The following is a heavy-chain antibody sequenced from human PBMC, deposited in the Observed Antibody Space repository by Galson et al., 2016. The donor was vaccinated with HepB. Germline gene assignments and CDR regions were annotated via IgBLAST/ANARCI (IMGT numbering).Heavy chain of an antibody. CDR3: ARYTDWFDP. V-gene: IGHV3-7*03. CDR1: GFTFSSYV. CDR2: IKQDGSEK. J-gene: IGHJ5*02. Sequence: SLRLSCAASGFTFSSYVMNWVRQAPGKGLEWVANIKQDGSEKYYVDSVKGRFTISRDNAKNSLYLQVNSLRAEDTAVYYCARYTDWFDPWGQGTLVTVSS.